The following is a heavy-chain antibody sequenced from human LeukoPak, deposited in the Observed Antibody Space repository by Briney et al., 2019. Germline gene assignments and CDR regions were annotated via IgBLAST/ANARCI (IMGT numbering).Heavy chain of an antibody. CDR1: GFTFSSYS. V-gene: IGHV3-33*01. J-gene: IGHJ4*02. CDR3: ARDQGYCSGGRCHSHFDY. CDR2: IWVDGSKK. Sequence: LGGSLRLSCATSGFTFSSYSMQWVRQAPGKGLEWVAVIWVDGSKKFYADSVEGRFTISRDDSKSTSYLQMNSLRAEDTAVYYCARDQGYCSGGRCHSHFDYWGQGTLVTVSS. D-gene: IGHD2-15*01.